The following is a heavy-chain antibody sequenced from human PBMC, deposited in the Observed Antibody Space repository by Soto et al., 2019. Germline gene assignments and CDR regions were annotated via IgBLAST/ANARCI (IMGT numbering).Heavy chain of an antibody. Sequence: GGSLRLSCAASGFTFSSYAMSWVRQAQGKGLEWVSAISGSGGSTYYADSVKGRFTISRDNSKNTLYLQMNSLRAEDTAVYYCAIDVRAAFDIWGQGTMVTVSS. J-gene: IGHJ3*02. V-gene: IGHV3-23*01. CDR1: GFTFSSYA. CDR3: AIDVRAAFDI. CDR2: ISGSGGST.